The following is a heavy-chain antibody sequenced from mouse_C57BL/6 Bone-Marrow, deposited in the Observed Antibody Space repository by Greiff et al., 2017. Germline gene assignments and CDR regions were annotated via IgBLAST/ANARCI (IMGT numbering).Heavy chain of an antibody. V-gene: IGHV1-52*01. Sequence: VQLQQPGAELVRPGSSVKLSCKASGYTFTSYWMHWVKQRPIQGLEWIGNIDPSDSETHYNQKFKDKATLTVDKSSSTAYMQLSSLTSEDSAVYYCARGDGSPWFAYWGQGTLVTVSA. J-gene: IGHJ3*01. CDR1: GYTFTSYW. D-gene: IGHD2-3*01. CDR3: ARGDGSPWFAY. CDR2: IDPSDSET.